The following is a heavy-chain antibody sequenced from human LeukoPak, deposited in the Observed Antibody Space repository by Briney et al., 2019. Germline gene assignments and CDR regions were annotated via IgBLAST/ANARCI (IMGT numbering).Heavy chain of an antibody. Sequence: GGSLRLSCAASGFTFSSYAMHWVRQAPGKGLEWVAVISYDGSNKYYADSVKGRFTISRDNSKNTLYLQMNSLRAEDTAVYYCARDSRYCSSTSCPSDYWGQGTLVTVSS. V-gene: IGHV3-30-3*01. CDR3: ARDSRYCSSTSCPSDY. CDR1: GFTFSSYA. CDR2: ISYDGSNK. J-gene: IGHJ4*02. D-gene: IGHD2-2*01.